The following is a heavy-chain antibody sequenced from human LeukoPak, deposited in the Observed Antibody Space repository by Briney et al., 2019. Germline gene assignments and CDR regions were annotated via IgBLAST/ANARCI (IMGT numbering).Heavy chain of an antibody. CDR3: ARASGYDRYYFDY. CDR2: ISSSSSYT. J-gene: IGHJ4*02. CDR1: GFTFSDYY. V-gene: IGHV3-11*06. D-gene: IGHD5-12*01. Sequence: GGSLRLSCAASGFTFSDYYMSWIRQAPGKGLEWVSYISSSSSYTNYADSVKGRFTISRDNAKNSLYLQMNSLRAEDTAVYYCARASGYDRYYFDYGGQGPLVTVSS.